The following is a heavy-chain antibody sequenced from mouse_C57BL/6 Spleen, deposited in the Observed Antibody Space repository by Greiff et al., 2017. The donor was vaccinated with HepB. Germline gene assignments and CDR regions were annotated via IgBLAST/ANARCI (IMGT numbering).Heavy chain of an antibody. CDR3: ARITTVVARYFDV. Sequence: QVQLQQPGAELVRPGSSVKLSCKASGYTFTSYWMHWVKQRPIQGLEWIGNIDPSDSETHYNQKFKDKATLTVDKSSSTAYMQLSSLTSEDSAVYYCARITTVVARYFDVWGTGTTVTVSS. D-gene: IGHD1-1*01. CDR2: IDPSDSET. CDR1: GYTFTSYW. J-gene: IGHJ1*03. V-gene: IGHV1-52*01.